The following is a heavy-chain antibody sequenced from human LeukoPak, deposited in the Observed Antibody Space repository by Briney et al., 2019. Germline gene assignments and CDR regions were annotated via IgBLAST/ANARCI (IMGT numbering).Heavy chain of an antibody. CDR3: ARRLVGTIDHFDY. J-gene: IGHJ4*02. V-gene: IGHV4-39*01. CDR1: GFTFSSYT. CDR2: IYYSGST. D-gene: IGHD1-26*01. Sequence: KPGGSLRLSCAASGFTFSSYTMNWVRQPPGKGPEWIGSIYYSGSTYYNPSLKSRVTISVDTSKNQFSLKLSSVTAADTAVYYCARRLVGTIDHFDYWGQGTLVTVSS.